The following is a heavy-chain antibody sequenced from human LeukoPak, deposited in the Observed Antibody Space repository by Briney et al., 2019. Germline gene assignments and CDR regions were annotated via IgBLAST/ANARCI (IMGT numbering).Heavy chain of an antibody. CDR1: GFTLSHYW. CDR2: ISGDGTTT. J-gene: IGHJ3*01. CDR3: AREPSGGWTLNAFDL. D-gene: IGHD6-19*01. Sequence: GGSLRLSCAASGFTLSHYWMHWVRQTPGKGLFWVSRISGDGTTTTYADSVKGRFTISRDNAKNTLSLQMNSLRDDDTALYYCAREPSGGWTLNAFDLWGQGTMVSVSS. V-gene: IGHV3-74*03.